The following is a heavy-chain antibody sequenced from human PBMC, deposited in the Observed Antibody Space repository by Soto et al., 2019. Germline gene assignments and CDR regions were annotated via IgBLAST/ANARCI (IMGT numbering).Heavy chain of an antibody. CDR2: IWYDGSNK. V-gene: IGHV3-33*01. CDR3: ASGSDAFDI. D-gene: IGHD3-10*01. Sequence: QVQLVESGGGVVQPGRSLRLSCAASGFTFSSYGMHWVRQAPGKGLEWVAVIWYDGSNKHYADSVKGRFTISRDNSKNTLYLQMSSLRAEDTAVYYCASGSDAFDIWGQGTMVHVSS. J-gene: IGHJ3*02. CDR1: GFTFSSYG.